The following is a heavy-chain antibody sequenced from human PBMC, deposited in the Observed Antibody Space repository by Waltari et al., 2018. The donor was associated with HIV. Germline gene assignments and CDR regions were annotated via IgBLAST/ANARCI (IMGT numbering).Heavy chain of an antibody. V-gene: IGHV1-24*01. D-gene: IGHD2-15*01. CDR3: VTLYNESPLYSNF. Sequence: QLIQSTSALKRPGASVTISCQVSGYPLSDLSMQWVRQSRGQRLEWMGGFDPKNGKPVYSQRFWGRVSLAEDTSEDTAFLELNRLTSDDTAVYYCVTLYNESPLYSNFWGQGTLVTV. J-gene: IGHJ1*01. CDR2: FDPKNGKP. CDR1: GYPLSDLS.